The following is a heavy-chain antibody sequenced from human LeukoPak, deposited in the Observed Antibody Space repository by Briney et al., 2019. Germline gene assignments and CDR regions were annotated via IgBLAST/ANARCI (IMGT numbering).Heavy chain of an antibody. D-gene: IGHD5-12*01. CDR2: IYYSGST. V-gene: IGHV4-39*07. CDR1: GGSISSSSYY. CDR3: ARAKGYSGYADY. J-gene: IGHJ4*02. Sequence: SETLSLTCTVSGGSISSSSYYWGWIRQPPGKGLEWIGSIYYSGSTYYNPSLESRVTISVDTSKNQFSLKLSSVTAADTAVYYCARAKGYSGYADYWGQGTLVTVSS.